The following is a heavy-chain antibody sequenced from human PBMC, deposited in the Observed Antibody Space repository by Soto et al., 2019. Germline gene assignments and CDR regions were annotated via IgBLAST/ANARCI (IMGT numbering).Heavy chain of an antibody. CDR3: ARDGSYGGNHQGDYFDY. CDR1: GFTFSSYG. D-gene: IGHD4-17*01. J-gene: IGHJ4*02. Sequence: QVQLVESGGGVVQPGRSLRLSCAASGFTFSSYGMHWVRQAPGKGLEWVAVIWYDGSNKYYADSVKGRFTISRDNSQNQLYLQMNSLRAEDTAVYYCARDGSYGGNHQGDYFDYWGQGTLVTVSS. CDR2: IWYDGSNK. V-gene: IGHV3-33*01.